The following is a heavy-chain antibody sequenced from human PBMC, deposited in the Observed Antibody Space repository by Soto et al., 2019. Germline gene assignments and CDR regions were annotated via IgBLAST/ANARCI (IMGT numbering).Heavy chain of an antibody. CDR3: AHRPPYYDFWSGYYFDY. Sequence: QITLKESGPTLVKPTQTLTLTCTFSGFSLSTSGVGVGWIRQPPGKALEWLALIYWDDDKRYSPSLKNRLTITKHTSNNQVVLTMTNMDPVDTATYYCAHRPPYYDFWSGYYFDYWGQGTLVTVSS. CDR2: IYWDDDK. J-gene: IGHJ4*02. V-gene: IGHV2-5*02. CDR1: GFSLSTSGVG. D-gene: IGHD3-3*01.